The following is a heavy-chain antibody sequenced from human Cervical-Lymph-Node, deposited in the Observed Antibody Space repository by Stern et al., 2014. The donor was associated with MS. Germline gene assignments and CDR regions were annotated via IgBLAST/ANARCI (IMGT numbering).Heavy chain of an antibody. J-gene: IGHJ5*02. CDR1: GFSLSNARMG. Sequence: QVTLKESGPVLVKPTETLTLTCTVSGFSLSNARMGVSWIRQPPGKALEWLAHIFSNDEKSYSTSLKSRLTISKDTSKSQVVLTMTNMDPVDTATYYCARIQYSSASSYNWFDPWGQGTLVTVSS. V-gene: IGHV2-26*01. D-gene: IGHD6-25*01. CDR2: IFSNDEK. CDR3: ARIQYSSASSYNWFDP.